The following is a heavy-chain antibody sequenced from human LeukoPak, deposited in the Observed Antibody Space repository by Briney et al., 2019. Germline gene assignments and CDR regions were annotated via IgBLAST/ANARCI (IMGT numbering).Heavy chain of an antibody. J-gene: IGHJ4*02. CDR2: ISYDGSNK. V-gene: IGHV3-30-3*01. CDR3: ARMWGSSWSYFDY. Sequence: GGSLRLSCAASGFTFSSHAMHWVRQAPGKGLEWVAVISYDGSNKYYADSVKGRFTISRDNAKNSLYLQMNSLRAEDTAVYFCARMWGSSWSYFDYWGQGTLVTVSS. CDR1: GFTFSSHA. D-gene: IGHD6-13*01.